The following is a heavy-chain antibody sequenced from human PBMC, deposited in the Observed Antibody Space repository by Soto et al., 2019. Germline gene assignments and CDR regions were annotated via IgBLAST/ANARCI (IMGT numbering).Heavy chain of an antibody. CDR2: INYSGST. J-gene: IGHJ6*02. D-gene: IGHD2-2*01. CDR3: AKLAGYCSGTNCYGHYAMDV. Sequence: SETLSLTCTVSGVSISSGDYYWGWIRQPPGKGLEWIGNINYSGSTYYNPSLQSRLTISVDTSNNQFSLTLGSVTAADTAVYYCAKLAGYCSGTNCYGHYAMDVWGQGTTVTVSS. V-gene: IGHV4-39*01. CDR1: GVSISSGDYY.